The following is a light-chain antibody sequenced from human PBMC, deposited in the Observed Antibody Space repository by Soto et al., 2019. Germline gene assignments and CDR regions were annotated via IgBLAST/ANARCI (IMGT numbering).Light chain of an antibody. J-gene: IGKJ5*01. V-gene: IGKV3-15*01. Sequence: IVMTQSPATLSVSPGVSATLSCRASQSVSRNLAWYRQTPGQAPRLLIYDASTRATGTPARFSGSGSETDFTLSITSLQPEDFGLYYCQQYNNWPTFGQGTRLEIK. CDR3: QQYNNWPT. CDR1: QSVSRN. CDR2: DAS.